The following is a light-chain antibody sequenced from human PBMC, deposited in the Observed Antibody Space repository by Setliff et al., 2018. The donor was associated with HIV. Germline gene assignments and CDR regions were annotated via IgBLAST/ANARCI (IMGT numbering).Light chain of an antibody. CDR3: CSYAGSYTYI. CDR1: SSDVGAYNY. J-gene: IGLJ1*01. V-gene: IGLV2-11*01. CDR2: DVT. Sequence: QSVLTQPRSVSGSPGQSVTISCAGSSSDVGAYNYVSWYQHHPGKAPKLMIYDVTKRPSGVPDRFSGSKSGNTASLTISGLQAEDEAYYYCCSYAGSYTYIFGTGTKATVL.